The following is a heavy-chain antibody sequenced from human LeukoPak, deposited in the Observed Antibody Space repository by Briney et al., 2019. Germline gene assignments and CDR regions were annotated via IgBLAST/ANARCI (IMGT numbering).Heavy chain of an antibody. CDR2: INWNSGSK. Sequence: GGSLRLSCAASGFTFDDYAMHWVRQAPGKGLEWVSGINWNSGSKGYADSVKGRFTISRDNTKNSLYLQMNNLRTEDTAVYYCAKDALISLSFDFWGQGTLVAVSS. V-gene: IGHV3-9*01. J-gene: IGHJ4*02. CDR1: GFTFDDYA. D-gene: IGHD3-22*01. CDR3: AKDALISLSFDF.